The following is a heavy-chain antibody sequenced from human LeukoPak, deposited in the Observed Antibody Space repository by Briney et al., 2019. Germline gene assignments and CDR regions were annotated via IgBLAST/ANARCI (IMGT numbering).Heavy chain of an antibody. CDR1: GFTFNNAW. CDR2: IKSKTDGCTT. CDR3: TTNPTYCYDSSGYWD. D-gene: IGHD3-22*01. V-gene: IGHV3-15*01. J-gene: IGHJ4*02. Sequence: KPGGSLRPSCAASGFTFNNAWMSWVRQAPGKGLEWVGRIKSKTDGCTTDYAAPVKRRFTLSRDDSKNTLYLHMNSLKTEDTAVYYCTTNPTYCYDSSGYWDWGQGTLVTVSS.